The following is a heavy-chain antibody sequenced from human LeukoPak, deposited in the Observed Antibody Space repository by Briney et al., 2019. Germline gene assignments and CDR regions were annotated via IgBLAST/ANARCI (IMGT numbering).Heavy chain of an antibody. V-gene: IGHV3-7*01. CDR3: ARVRSYYYYYMDV. Sequence: GSLRLSCAASGFTFSGYWMSWVRQAPGKGLEWVANIKQDGSEKYYVDSVKGRFTISRDNAKNSLYLQMNSLRAEDTAVYYCARVRSYYYYYMDVWGKGTTVTISS. J-gene: IGHJ6*03. CDR1: GFTFSGYW. CDR2: IKQDGSEK.